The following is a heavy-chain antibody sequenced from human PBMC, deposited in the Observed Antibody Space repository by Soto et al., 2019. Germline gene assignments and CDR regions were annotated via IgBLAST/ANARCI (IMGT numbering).Heavy chain of an antibody. D-gene: IGHD6-13*01. J-gene: IGHJ4*02. CDR1: GYSFTSYW. CDR3: VREALGSSSSWYSTSLSSEYCFDY. CDR2: IYPGDSDT. Sequence: PGESLKISCEGSGYSFTSYWIGWVRQMPGKGLEWMGIIYPGDSDTRYSPSFQGQVTISADKSISTAYLQWSSLKASDTAMYYCVREALGSSSSWYSTSLSSEYCFDYWGQGTLVTVSS. V-gene: IGHV5-51*01.